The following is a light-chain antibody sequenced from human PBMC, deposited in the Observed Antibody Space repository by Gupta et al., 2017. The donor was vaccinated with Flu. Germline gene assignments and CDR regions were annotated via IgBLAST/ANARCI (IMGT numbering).Light chain of an antibody. CDR1: QSLLHSNGYNY. J-gene: IGKJ3*01. CDR2: LGS. CDR3: MQDLQTPFT. V-gene: IGKV2-28*01. Sequence: DIVLSQSPLPLPVTPGEPASISCRSSQSLLHSNGYNYLDWYLQKPGQSPQLLIYLGSNRASGVPDRFSGSGSGTEFTLKISRVEAEDVGVYYCMQDLQTPFTFGPGTKVDIK.